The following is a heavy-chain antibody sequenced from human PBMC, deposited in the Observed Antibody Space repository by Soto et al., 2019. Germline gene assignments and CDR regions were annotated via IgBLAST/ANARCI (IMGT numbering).Heavy chain of an antibody. CDR1: GYTFTNYA. CDR3: ARYPYSSSHYYGMDV. CDR2: INAVNGKT. J-gene: IGHJ6*02. V-gene: IGHV1-3*01. D-gene: IGHD6-13*01. Sequence: ASVKVSCKASGYTFTNYAIHWVRQGPGQRLEWMGWINAVNGKTKYSQKFQGRVTVTGDTSASTAYMELRSLRSDDTAVYYCARYPYSSSHYYGMDVWGQGTTVTVSS.